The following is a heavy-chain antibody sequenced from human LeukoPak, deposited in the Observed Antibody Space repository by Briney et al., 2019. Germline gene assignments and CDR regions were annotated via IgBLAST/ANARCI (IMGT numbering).Heavy chain of an antibody. Sequence: GGSLRLSCAASGFTFRSYAMQWVRQAPGKGLEWVSYITYNSGTIFYADSVKGRFTISRDNAKDSLYLQMSSLRDEDTAVYYCARDSGYSYADDYWGQGTLVAVSS. CDR1: GFTFRSYA. CDR3: ARDSGYSYADDY. J-gene: IGHJ4*02. CDR2: ITYNSGTI. D-gene: IGHD5-18*01. V-gene: IGHV3-48*02.